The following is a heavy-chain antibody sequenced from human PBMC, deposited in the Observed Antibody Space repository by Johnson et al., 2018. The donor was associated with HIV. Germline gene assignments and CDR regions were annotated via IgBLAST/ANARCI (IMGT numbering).Heavy chain of an antibody. Sequence: QVQLVESGGGVVQPGRSLRLSCAASRFTFSSYGMHWVRQAPGKGLEWVAVISYDGGNKYYADSVKGRFTISRDNSKNTLYLQMNSLRAEDTALYYCARGLRGYSYIDSFDIWGQGTMVTVSS. CDR1: RFTFSSYG. D-gene: IGHD5-18*01. CDR3: ARGLRGYSYIDSFDI. CDR2: ISYDGGNK. J-gene: IGHJ3*02. V-gene: IGHV3-30*03.